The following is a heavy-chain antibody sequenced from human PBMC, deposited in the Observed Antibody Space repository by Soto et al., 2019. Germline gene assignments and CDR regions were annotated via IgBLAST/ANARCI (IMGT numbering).Heavy chain of an antibody. J-gene: IGHJ4*02. V-gene: IGHV3-21*01. D-gene: IGHD5-12*01. CDR2: ISSSSTYI. CDR1: GFTFSTYS. CDR3: ATLIVATNYFDY. Sequence: GGSLRLSCAASGFTFSTYSMNWVRQAPGKGLEWVSFISSSSTYIYYADSVKGRFTISRDNAKNSLYLQMNSLRAEDTAVYYCATLIVATNYFDYWGQGTLVTVSS.